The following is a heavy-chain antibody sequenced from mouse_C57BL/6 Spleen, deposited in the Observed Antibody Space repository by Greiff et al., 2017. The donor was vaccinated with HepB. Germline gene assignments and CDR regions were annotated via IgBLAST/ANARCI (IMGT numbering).Heavy chain of an antibody. Sequence: VQLQQSGPELVKPGASVKLSCKASGYTFTSYDINWVKQRPGPGLEWIGWIYPRDGSTKYNEKFKGKATLTVDTSSSTAYMELHSLTSEDSAVYFCAKANWEGYFDVWGTGTTVTVSS. D-gene: IGHD4-1*01. CDR2: IYPRDGST. V-gene: IGHV1-85*01. CDR1: GYTFTSYD. CDR3: AKANWEGYFDV. J-gene: IGHJ1*03.